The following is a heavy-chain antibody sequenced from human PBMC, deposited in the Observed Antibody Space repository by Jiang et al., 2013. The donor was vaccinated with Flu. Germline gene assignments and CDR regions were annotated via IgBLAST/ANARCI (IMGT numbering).Heavy chain of an antibody. D-gene: IGHD3-10*01. CDR3: AKPYGSGSYPEYFQH. V-gene: IGHV3-43D*04. CDR2: ISWDGGST. Sequence: VQLLESGGVVVQPGGSLRLSCAASGFTFDDYAMHWVRQAPGKGLEWVSLISWDGGSTYYADSVKGRFTISRDNSKNSLYLQMNSLRAEDTALYYCAKPYGSGSYPEYFQHWGQGTLVAVSS. CDR1: GFTFDDYA. J-gene: IGHJ1*01.